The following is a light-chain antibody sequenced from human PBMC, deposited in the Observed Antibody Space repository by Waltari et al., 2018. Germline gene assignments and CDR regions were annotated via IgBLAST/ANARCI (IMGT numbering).Light chain of an antibody. Sequence: QSVLTQPASVSGSPGQSITISCTGNTSDFSHYDSVSWYQQHPGEAPRLLIYDVTNRPSGISSRFSGSKSGLSASLRISGLQPEDEAEYFCSSYRSLKSVVFGGGTRLTVL. CDR1: TSDFSHYDS. CDR2: DVT. CDR3: SSYRSLKSVV. V-gene: IGLV2-14*03. J-gene: IGLJ2*01.